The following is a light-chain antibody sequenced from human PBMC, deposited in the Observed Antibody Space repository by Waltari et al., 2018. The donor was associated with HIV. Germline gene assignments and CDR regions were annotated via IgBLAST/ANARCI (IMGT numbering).Light chain of an antibody. CDR3: QAWDSSTADVV. CDR2: QDS. V-gene: IGLV3-1*01. CDR1: KLGDKY. Sequence: SYELTQPPSVSVSPGQTASITCSGDKLGDKYAFWYQQKPGQSPVLVIYQDSKRPSGIPERFSGSNSGNTATLTISGTQAMDEADDYCQAWDSSTADVVFGGGTKLTVL. J-gene: IGLJ2*01.